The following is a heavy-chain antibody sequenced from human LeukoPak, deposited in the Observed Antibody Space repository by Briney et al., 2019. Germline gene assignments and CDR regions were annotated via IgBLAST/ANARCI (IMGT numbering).Heavy chain of an antibody. CDR1: GYTFTDYY. CDR3: ARGRDYYDSGSYYPPHFDY. CDR2: INPNSGVT. J-gene: IGHJ4*02. Sequence: ASVKVSCKSSGYTFTDYYMHWVRQAPGQGLQWMGWINPNSGVTNYAQKFQGRVTMTRDTSFSTAYMELSRLRSDDTAVYYCARGRDYYDSGSYYPPHFDYWGQGTLVTVSS. V-gene: IGHV1-2*02. D-gene: IGHD3-10*01.